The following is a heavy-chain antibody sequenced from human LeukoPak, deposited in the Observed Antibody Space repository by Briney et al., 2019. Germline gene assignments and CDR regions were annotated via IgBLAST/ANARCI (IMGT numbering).Heavy chain of an antibody. Sequence: NPSETLSLTCTVSGGSISSSSYYWGWIHQPPGKGLEWIGSIYYSGSTYYNPSLKSRVTISVDTSKNQFSLKLSSVTAADTAVYYCASNLEWLLSWFDPWGQGTLVTVSS. CDR1: GGSISSSSYY. CDR3: ASNLEWLLSWFDP. V-gene: IGHV4-39*01. CDR2: IYYSGST. D-gene: IGHD3-3*01. J-gene: IGHJ5*02.